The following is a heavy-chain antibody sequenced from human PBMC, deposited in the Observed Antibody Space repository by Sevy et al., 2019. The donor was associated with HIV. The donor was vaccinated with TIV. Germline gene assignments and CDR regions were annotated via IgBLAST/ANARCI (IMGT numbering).Heavy chain of an antibody. CDR2: IFSDGITT. CDR3: ARESPSDWYLDS. Sequence: GGSLRLSCAASGFTFRNSGMHWVRQSPGKGLEWVASIFSDGITTYYGDSVKGRFTVFRDNSKSTLYMQVNSLRVEDTAVYYCARESPSDWYLDSWGQGSQVTVSS. CDR1: GFTFRNSG. J-gene: IGHJ4*02. V-gene: IGHV3-33*01. D-gene: IGHD6-19*01.